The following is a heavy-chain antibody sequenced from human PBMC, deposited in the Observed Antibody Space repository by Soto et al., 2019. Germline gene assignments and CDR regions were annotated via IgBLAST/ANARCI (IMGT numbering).Heavy chain of an antibody. V-gene: IGHV3-23*01. D-gene: IGHD2-15*01. CDR1: GFTFNNYG. CDR2: ISDSGDTT. CDR3: AKDGAPRYCSRSSCHPAGAY. J-gene: IGHJ4*02. Sequence: EVQLLDSGGGLVQPGGSLRLSCVASGFTFNNYGVSWVRQAPGKGLEWVSSISDSGDTTYYADSVKGRFTISRDNSNNMLYLQMDSLTTEDTAVYYCAKDGAPRYCSRSSCHPAGAYWGQGTLVTVSS.